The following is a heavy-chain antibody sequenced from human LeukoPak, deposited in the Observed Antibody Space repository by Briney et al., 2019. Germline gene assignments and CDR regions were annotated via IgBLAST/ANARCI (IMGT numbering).Heavy chain of an antibody. J-gene: IGHJ4*02. Sequence: GGSLRLSCAASGFTFSDYGMHWVRQAPGKGLEWVAVIWYDGSNKYYGDSVKGRFTISRDNYKNTLYLQMNRLRAEDTAVYYCERDPLNYDSSGYIRYYFDYWGQGTLVTVSS. CDR3: ERDPLNYDSSGYIRYYFDY. D-gene: IGHD3-22*01. CDR1: GFTFSDYG. V-gene: IGHV3-33*01. CDR2: IWYDGSNK.